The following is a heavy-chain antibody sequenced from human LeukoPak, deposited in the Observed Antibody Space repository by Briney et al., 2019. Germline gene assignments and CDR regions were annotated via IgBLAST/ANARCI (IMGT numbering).Heavy chain of an antibody. CDR3: VNWDNPDYFDY. CDR2: ISYDGSIR. J-gene: IGHJ4*02. D-gene: IGHD1-26*01. Sequence: GGSLRLSCAVSGFTFSHYGMNWVRQAPGKGLEWVAVISYDGSIRYYADSVQGRFTISRDNSKNTLYLQMNSLSAEDTAPYYCVNWDNPDYFDYWGQGTLVTVSS. CDR1: GFTFSHYG. V-gene: IGHV3-30*18.